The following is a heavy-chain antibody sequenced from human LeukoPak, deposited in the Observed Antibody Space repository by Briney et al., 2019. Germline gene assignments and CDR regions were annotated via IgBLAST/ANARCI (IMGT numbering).Heavy chain of an antibody. CDR2: ISSSSSYI. Sequence: GGSLRLSCAASGFTFSSYSMNWVRQAPGKGLEWVSSISSSSSYIYYADSVKGRFTISRDNAKNSLYLQMNSLRAEDTAVYYCARDWLDGGELPTFDIWGQGTMVTVSS. CDR3: ARDWLDGGELPTFDI. J-gene: IGHJ3*02. CDR1: GFTFSSYS. V-gene: IGHV3-21*01. D-gene: IGHD1-26*01.